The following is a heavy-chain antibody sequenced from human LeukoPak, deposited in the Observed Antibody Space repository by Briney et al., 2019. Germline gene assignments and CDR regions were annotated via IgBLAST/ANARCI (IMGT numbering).Heavy chain of an antibody. D-gene: IGHD1-14*01. CDR2: ISSTVGTT. J-gene: IGHJ4*02. V-gene: IGHV3-23*01. CDR3: AKPARTDYTDY. Sequence: GGSLRLSCAASGITFSSYGMSWVRQAPGKGLKWVSSISSTVGTTYYADSVKGRFTISRDNAKNTLYLQMNSLRAEDTAVYYCAKPARTDYTDYWGQGTLVTVSS. CDR1: GITFSSYG.